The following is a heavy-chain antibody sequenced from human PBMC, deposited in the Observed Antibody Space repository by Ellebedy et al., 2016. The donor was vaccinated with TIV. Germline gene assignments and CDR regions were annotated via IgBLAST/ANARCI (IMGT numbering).Heavy chain of an antibody. Sequence: GESLKISCEASGFTFSSHGMNWVRQAPGKGLEWVVVISYEGSDKYYVDSVKGRFTISRDNSKNTVYLQMNSLRAEDTAVYYCARGASLYGDYVFDYWGQGTLVTVSS. CDR3: ARGASLYGDYVFDY. V-gene: IGHV3-30*03. CDR2: ISYEGSDK. CDR1: GFTFSSHG. J-gene: IGHJ4*02. D-gene: IGHD4-17*01.